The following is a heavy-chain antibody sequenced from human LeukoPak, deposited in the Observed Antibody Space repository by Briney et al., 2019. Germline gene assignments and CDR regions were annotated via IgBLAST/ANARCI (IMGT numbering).Heavy chain of an antibody. D-gene: IGHD3-3*01. CDR3: ARGGPYYDFWSGYLDY. CDR2: IYTSGST. V-gene: IGHV4-61*02. J-gene: IGHJ4*02. CDR1: GGSISGSTHY. Sequence: PSETLSLTCTVSGGSISGSTHYWSCIRQPAGKGPEGIGRIYTSGSTNYNPSLKSRVTISVDTSKNKFSLKLSSVTAADTAVYYCARGGPYYDFWSGYLDYWGQGTMVTVSS.